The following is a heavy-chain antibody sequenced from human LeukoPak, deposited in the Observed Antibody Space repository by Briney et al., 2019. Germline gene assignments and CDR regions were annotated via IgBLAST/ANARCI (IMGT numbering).Heavy chain of an antibody. CDR2: ISYDGSNK. J-gene: IGHJ3*02. D-gene: IGHD2-21*02. CDR1: GFTFSSYA. V-gene: IGHV3-30-3*01. CDR3: ARRGRDGAFDI. Sequence: GGSLRLSCAASGFTFSSYAMHWVRQAPGKGLEWVAVISYDGSNKYYADSVKGRFTISRDNSKNTLYLQMNSLRAEDTAVYYCARRGRDGAFDIWGQGTMVIVSS.